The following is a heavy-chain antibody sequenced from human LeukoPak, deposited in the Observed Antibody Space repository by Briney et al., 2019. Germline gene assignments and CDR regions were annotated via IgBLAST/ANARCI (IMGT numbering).Heavy chain of an antibody. CDR3: ARDRYYGDYVDY. Sequence: PGGSLRLSCAASGFTFSSYSMNWVRQAPGKGLEWVSSISSSSYIYYADSVKGRFTISRDNAKNSLYLQMNSLRAEDTAVYYCARDRYYGDYVDYWGQGTLVTVSS. CDR1: GFTFSSYS. V-gene: IGHV3-21*01. J-gene: IGHJ4*02. D-gene: IGHD4-17*01. CDR2: ISSSSYI.